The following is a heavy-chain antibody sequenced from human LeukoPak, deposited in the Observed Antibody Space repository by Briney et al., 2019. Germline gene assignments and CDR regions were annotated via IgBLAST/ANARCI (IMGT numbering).Heavy chain of an antibody. D-gene: IGHD3-9*01. Sequence: GGSLRLSCAASGFTFSSYGMHWVRQAPGKGLEWVAVIWYDGSNKYYADSVKGRFTISRDNSKNTLYLQMNSLRAEDTAVYYCARGFDWPQPFDYWGQGTLVTVSS. CDR1: GFTFSSYG. V-gene: IGHV3-33*01. CDR2: IWYDGSNK. CDR3: ARGFDWPQPFDY. J-gene: IGHJ4*02.